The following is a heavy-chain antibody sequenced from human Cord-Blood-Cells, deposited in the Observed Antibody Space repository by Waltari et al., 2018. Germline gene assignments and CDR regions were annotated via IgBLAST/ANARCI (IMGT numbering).Heavy chain of an antibody. CDR2: IYYSGST. CDR1: GGPISSSSYY. D-gene: IGHD3-10*01. J-gene: IGHJ4*02. CDR3: ARHVRTYRGFGELYYFDY. Sequence: QLQLQESGPGLVKPSETLSLTCTVSGGPISSSSYYWGWTRQPPGKGLEWIGSIYYSGSTYYNPSLKSRVTISVDTSKNQFSLKLSSVTAADTAVYYCARHVRTYRGFGELYYFDYWGQGTLVTVSS. V-gene: IGHV4-39*01.